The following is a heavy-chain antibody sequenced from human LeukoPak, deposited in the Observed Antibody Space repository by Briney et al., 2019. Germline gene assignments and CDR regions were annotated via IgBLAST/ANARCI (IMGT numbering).Heavy chain of an antibody. D-gene: IGHD1-26*01. Sequence: GGSLRLSCAASGFTVSSNYMSWVRQAPGKGLEWVSVIYSGGSTYYADSVKGRFTISRDNSKNSLYLQMNSLRTEDTALYYCAKDRQGGVFDYWGQGTLVTVSS. CDR1: GFTVSSNY. J-gene: IGHJ4*02. CDR3: AKDRQGGVFDY. CDR2: IYSGGST. V-gene: IGHV3-53*05.